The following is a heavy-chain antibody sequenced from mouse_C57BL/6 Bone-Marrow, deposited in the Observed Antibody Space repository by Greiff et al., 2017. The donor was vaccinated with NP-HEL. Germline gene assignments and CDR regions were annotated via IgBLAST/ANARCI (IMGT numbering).Heavy chain of an antibody. V-gene: IGHV5-4*03. CDR1: GFTFSSYA. Sequence: EVKLVESGGGLVKPGGSLKLSCAASGFTFSSYAMSWVRQTPEKRLEWVATISDGGSYTYYPDNVQGRFTISRDNAKNNLYLQMSHLKSEDTAMYYCARGYSNSLAWFAYWGQGTLVTVSA. CDR2: ISDGGSYT. CDR3: ARGYSNSLAWFAY. J-gene: IGHJ3*01. D-gene: IGHD2-5*01.